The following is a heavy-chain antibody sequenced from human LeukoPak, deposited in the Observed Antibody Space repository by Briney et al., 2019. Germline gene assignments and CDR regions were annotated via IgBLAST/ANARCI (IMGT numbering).Heavy chain of an antibody. Sequence: SETLSLTCTVSGGSISTYYWSWIRQPPGKGLEWIGYIYYSGSTNYNPSLKSRVTISLDTSRNQFSLKLNSVTAADTAVYYCAKSNGYGLVDIWGQGTMVIVS. V-gene: IGHV4-59*12. CDR1: GGSISTYY. CDR2: IYYSGST. CDR3: AKSNGYGLVDI. J-gene: IGHJ3*02. D-gene: IGHD3-10*01.